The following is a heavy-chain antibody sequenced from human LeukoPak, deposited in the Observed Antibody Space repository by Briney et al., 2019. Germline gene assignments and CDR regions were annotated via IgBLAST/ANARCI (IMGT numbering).Heavy chain of an antibody. J-gene: IGHJ3*02. D-gene: IGHD6-19*01. CDR3: ARDWSSGWPGDAFEI. Sequence: PSETLSLTCTVSGGSISSYYWNWIRQPAGKGLEWIGRLYTSGSTDYNPSLKSRVTKSGDTSKNQFSLKLSSVTAADTAVYYCARDWSSGWPGDAFEIWGQGTMVTVSS. CDR2: LYTSGST. CDR1: GGSISSYY. V-gene: IGHV4-4*07.